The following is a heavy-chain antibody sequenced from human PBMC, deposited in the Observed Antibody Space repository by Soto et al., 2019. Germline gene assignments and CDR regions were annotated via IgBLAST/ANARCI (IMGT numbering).Heavy chain of an antibody. Sequence: GGSLRLSCAASGFTFSSYSMNWVRQAPGKGLEWVSYISSSSSTIYYADSVKGRFTISRDNAKNSLYLQMNSLRAEDTAVYYCARAPTTVTYYYYYMDVWGKGTTVTVSS. CDR3: ARAPTTVTYYYYYMDV. V-gene: IGHV3-48*01. D-gene: IGHD4-17*01. CDR1: GFTFSSYS. CDR2: ISSSSSTI. J-gene: IGHJ6*03.